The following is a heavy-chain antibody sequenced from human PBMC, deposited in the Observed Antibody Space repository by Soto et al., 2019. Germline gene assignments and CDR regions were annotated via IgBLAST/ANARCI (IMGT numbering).Heavy chain of an antibody. V-gene: IGHV1-24*01. CDR1: GYTLTELS. CDR3: ATFTPITMIVTGAFDI. J-gene: IGHJ3*02. D-gene: IGHD3-22*01. Sequence: ASVKVSFKVSGYTLTELSMHWVRQAPGKGLEWMGGFDPEDGETIYAQKFQGRVTMTEDTSTDTAYMELSSLRSEDTAVYYCATFTPITMIVTGAFDIWGQGTMVTVSS. CDR2: FDPEDGET.